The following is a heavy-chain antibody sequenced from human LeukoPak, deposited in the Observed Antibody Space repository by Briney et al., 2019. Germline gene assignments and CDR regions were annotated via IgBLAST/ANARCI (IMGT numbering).Heavy chain of an antibody. CDR3: ARDGRSSYCSGGSCPHWFDP. J-gene: IGHJ5*02. CDR2: IYCSGST. Sequence: SQTLSLTCTASGGSISSGDYYWSWIRQPPGKGLEWIGYIYCSGSTYYNPSLKSRVTISVDTSKNQFSLKLSSVTAADTAVYYCARDGRSSYCSGGSCPHWFDPWGQGTLVTVSS. V-gene: IGHV4-30-4*01. D-gene: IGHD2-15*01. CDR1: GGSISSGDYY.